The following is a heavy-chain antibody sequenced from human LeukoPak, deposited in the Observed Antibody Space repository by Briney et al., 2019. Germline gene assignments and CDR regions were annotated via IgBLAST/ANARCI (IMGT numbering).Heavy chain of an antibody. CDR2: IYYSGST. CDR1: GGSISNYY. D-gene: IGHD2-15*01. V-gene: IGHV4-59*08. J-gene: IGHJ4*02. Sequence: SETLSLTCTVSGGSISNYYWSWIRQPPGKGLEWIGYIYYSGSTNYNPSLKSRVTISVDTSKNQVSLKLSSATAADTAVYYCARQGGKGPLNDYWGQGTLVTVSS. CDR3: ARQGGKGPLNDY.